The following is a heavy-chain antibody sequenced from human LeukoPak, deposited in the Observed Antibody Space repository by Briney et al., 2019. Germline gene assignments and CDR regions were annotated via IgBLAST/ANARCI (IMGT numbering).Heavy chain of an antibody. D-gene: IGHD6-6*01. V-gene: IGHV1-69*06. CDR1: GGTFSSYA. J-gene: IGHJ5*02. CDR2: IIPIFGTA. CDR3: VRYSSSSGWVNWFDP. Sequence: SVKVSCKASGGTFSSYAISWVRQAPGQGLEWMGGIIPIFGTANYAQKFQGRVTITADKSTSTAYMELSSLRSEDTAVYYCVRYSSSSGWVNWFDPWGQGTLVTVSS.